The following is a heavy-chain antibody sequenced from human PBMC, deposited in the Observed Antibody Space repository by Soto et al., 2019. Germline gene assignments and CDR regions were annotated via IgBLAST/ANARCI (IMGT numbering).Heavy chain of an antibody. CDR2: IYPGDSDT. CDR1: GYSFTSYW. D-gene: IGHD4-17*01. CDR3: ARVDYGDYGKEGINWFDP. J-gene: IGHJ5*02. Sequence: GESLKISCKGSGYSFTSYWIGWVRQMPGKGLEWMGIIYPGDSDTRYSPSFQGQVTISADKSISTAYLQWSSLKASDTAMYYCARVDYGDYGKEGINWFDPWGQGTLVTVSS. V-gene: IGHV5-51*01.